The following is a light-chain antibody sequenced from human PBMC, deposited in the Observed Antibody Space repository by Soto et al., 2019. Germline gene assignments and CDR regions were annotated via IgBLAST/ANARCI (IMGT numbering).Light chain of an antibody. CDR1: QSISSY. Sequence: VDRVTITCRASQSISSYLNWYQQKPGKAPKLLIYAASSLQSGVPSRFSGSGSGTDFTLTISSLQPEDFATYYCQQSYSTRWTFGQGTKVDIK. V-gene: IGKV1-39*01. CDR3: QQSYSTRWT. J-gene: IGKJ1*01. CDR2: AAS.